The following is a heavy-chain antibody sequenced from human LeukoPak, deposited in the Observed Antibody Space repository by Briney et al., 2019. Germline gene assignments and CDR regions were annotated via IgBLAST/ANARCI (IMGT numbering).Heavy chain of an antibody. CDR1: GASLTNYY. D-gene: IGHD2-15*01. CDR3: ARRHQITSYSPYAFDV. J-gene: IGHJ3*01. V-gene: IGHV4-59*08. Sequence: PSETLSLTCTVSGASLTNYYWSWIRQPPGKGLEWIGNIHYTGYTNYNPSLKSRVNTLVDMSTKSFSLELTSVTAADTAVYFCARRHQITSYSPYAFDVWGPGRLVTVSS. CDR2: IHYTGYT.